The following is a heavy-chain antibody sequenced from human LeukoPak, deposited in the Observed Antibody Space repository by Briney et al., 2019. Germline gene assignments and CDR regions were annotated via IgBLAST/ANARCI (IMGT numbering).Heavy chain of an antibody. CDR1: GFTFNDHY. D-gene: IGHD6-19*01. Sequence: PGGSLRLSCAASGFTFNDHYMGWVRQAPGKGLEWLGRIKTKAQSYTTEYAASVKGRFTLSRDDSKNSLFLQMNGLKTEDTAMYYCVGDSSGSLYWGQGTLVTVSS. J-gene: IGHJ4*02. CDR2: IKTKAQSYTT. CDR3: VGDSSGSLY. V-gene: IGHV3-72*01.